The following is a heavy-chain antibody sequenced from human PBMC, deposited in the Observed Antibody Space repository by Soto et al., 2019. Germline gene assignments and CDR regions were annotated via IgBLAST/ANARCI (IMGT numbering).Heavy chain of an antibody. J-gene: IGHJ4*02. Sequence: QVQLQQWGAGLLKPSETLSLTCAVYGGSFSGYYWSWIRQPPGKGLDWIGEINHSGSTNYNPSLQSRVTISVDTSKNQFSLKLSSVTAADTAVYYCASFGGSIRYFDYWGQGTLVTVSS. V-gene: IGHV4-34*01. CDR3: ASFGGSIRYFDY. D-gene: IGHD1-26*01. CDR1: GGSFSGYY. CDR2: INHSGST.